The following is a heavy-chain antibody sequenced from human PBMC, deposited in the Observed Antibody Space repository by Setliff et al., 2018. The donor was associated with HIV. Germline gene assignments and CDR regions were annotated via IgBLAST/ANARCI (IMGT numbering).Heavy chain of an antibody. D-gene: IGHD6-19*01. CDR3: ARNQGDASGWYAGDY. CDR1: GYTFTSYG. V-gene: IGHV1-46*01. CDR2: INTSGGSA. Sequence: ASVKVSCKASGYTFTSYGISWVRQAPGQGLEWMGWINTSGGSAGYAEKFRGRVTMTRDTSTDTVYMDLRNLRSEDTAVYYCARNQGDASGWYAGDYWGHGTLVTVSS. J-gene: IGHJ4*01.